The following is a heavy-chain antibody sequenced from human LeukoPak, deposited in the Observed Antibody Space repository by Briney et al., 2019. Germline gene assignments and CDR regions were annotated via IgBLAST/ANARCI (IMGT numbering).Heavy chain of an antibody. Sequence: NPSETLSLTCTVSGGSISSGGYYWSWIRQPPGKGLEWIGYIYYSGSTYYNPSLKNRVTISVDTSKNQFSLKLSSVTAADTAVYYCARVPVVLPAAIPLFDYWGQGTLVTVSS. V-gene: IGHV4-30-4*08. CDR3: ARVPVVLPAAIPLFDY. D-gene: IGHD2-2*01. CDR2: IYYSGST. J-gene: IGHJ4*02. CDR1: GGSISSGGYY.